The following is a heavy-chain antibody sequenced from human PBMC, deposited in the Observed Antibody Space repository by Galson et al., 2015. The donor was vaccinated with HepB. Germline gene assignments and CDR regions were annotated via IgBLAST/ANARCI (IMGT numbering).Heavy chain of an antibody. CDR1: GFTFSSYA. CDR2: ISYDGSNK. V-gene: IGHV3-30-3*01. D-gene: IGHD2-2*02. J-gene: IGHJ5*02. CDR3: ARGLYCSSTSCYSSHYTNWFDP. Sequence: SLRLSCAASGFTFSSYAMHWVRQAPGKGLEWVAVISYDGSNKYYADSVKGRFTISRDNSKNTLYLQMNSLRAEDTAVYYCARGLYCSSTSCYSSHYTNWFDPWGQGTLVTVSS.